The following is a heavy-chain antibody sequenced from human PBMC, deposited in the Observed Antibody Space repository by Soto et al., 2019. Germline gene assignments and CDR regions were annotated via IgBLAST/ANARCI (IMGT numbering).Heavy chain of an antibody. CDR2: IIPIFGTA. CDR1: GGTFSSYA. Sequence: QVQQLQSGAEVKKPGSSVKVSCKASGGTFSSYAISWVRQAPGQGLESMGGIIPIFGTANYAQKFQGRVTITADESTSTAYMERSSLRSEDTAVYYCARARLTTVTTTNYYYYGMDVWGQGTTVTVSS. J-gene: IGHJ6*02. D-gene: IGHD4-17*01. V-gene: IGHV1-69*01. CDR3: ARARLTTVTTTNYYYYGMDV.